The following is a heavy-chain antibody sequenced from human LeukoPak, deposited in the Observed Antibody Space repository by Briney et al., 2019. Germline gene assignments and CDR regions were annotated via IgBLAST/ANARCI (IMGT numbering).Heavy chain of an antibody. V-gene: IGHV1-69*13. CDR3: ARGERIMVRGVINY. CDR2: IIPIFGTA. D-gene: IGHD3-10*01. Sequence: ASVKVSCKASGGTFSSYAISWVRQAPGQGLEWMGGIIPIFGTADYAQKFQGRVTITADESTSTAYMELSSLRSEDTAVYYCARGERIMVRGVINYWGQGTLVTVSS. J-gene: IGHJ4*02. CDR1: GGTFSSYA.